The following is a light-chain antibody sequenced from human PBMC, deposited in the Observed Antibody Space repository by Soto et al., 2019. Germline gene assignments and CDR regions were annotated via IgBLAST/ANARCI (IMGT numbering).Light chain of an antibody. J-gene: IGKJ2*01. CDR1: QSISSY. Sequence: DIQMTQSPSSLSASVGDRVTITCRASQSISSYLNWYQQKPGKAPKLLIYAASSLQSGVPSRFSGSGSWTDFTVNISSLQPEDFATYYCQQSYSTLRYTFGQGTKLEIK. CDR3: QQSYSTLRYT. V-gene: IGKV1-39*01. CDR2: AAS.